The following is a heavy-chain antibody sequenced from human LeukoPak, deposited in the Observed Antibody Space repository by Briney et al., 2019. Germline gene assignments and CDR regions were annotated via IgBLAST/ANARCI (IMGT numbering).Heavy chain of an antibody. D-gene: IGHD3-22*01. V-gene: IGHV3-48*04. Sequence: GSLRLSCAASGFTFSSYSMNWVRQAPGKGLEWVSYISSSSSTIYYADSVKGRFTISIDNAKNSLYLQMNSLRAEDTAVYYCASGHADDYYDSSGYYHWGQGTLVTVSS. CDR1: GFTFSSYS. CDR3: ASGHADDYYDSSGYYH. CDR2: ISSSSSTI. J-gene: IGHJ5*02.